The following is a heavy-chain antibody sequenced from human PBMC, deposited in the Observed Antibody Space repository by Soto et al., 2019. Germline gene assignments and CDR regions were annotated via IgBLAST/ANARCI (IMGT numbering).Heavy chain of an antibody. V-gene: IGHV2-5*02. J-gene: IGHJ6*03. Sequence: QITLKESGPTLVKPTQTLALTCTFSGLSLTTTGVAVGWIRQPPGKALEWLALFYWDDDKRYSPSLKSSLTIMKDTSKNQVVIIMTNMDPVDTATYYCADTTRLATVPRGVHFYYMDVRGKGTTVTVYS. CDR3: ADTTRLATVPRGVHFYYMDV. CDR2: FYWDDDK. CDR1: GLSLTTTGVA. D-gene: IGHD4-17*01.